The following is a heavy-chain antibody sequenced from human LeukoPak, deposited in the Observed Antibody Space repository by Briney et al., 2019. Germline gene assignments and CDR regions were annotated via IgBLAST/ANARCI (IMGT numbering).Heavy chain of an antibody. J-gene: IGHJ5*02. CDR3: ARYCSGGSCYSYNWFDP. CDR1: GESFSYNY. Sequence: SETLSLTCAVSGESFSYNYWTWVRQPPGKGLEWIRDINHSGRVNYRPSLKSRVTISADTSKNQFSLKLSSVTAADTAVYYCARYCSGGSCYSYNWFDPWGQGTLVTVSS. V-gene: IGHV4-34*01. CDR2: INHSGRV. D-gene: IGHD2-15*01.